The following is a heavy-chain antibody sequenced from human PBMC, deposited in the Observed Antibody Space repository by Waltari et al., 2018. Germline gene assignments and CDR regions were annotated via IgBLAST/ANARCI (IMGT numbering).Heavy chain of an antibody. J-gene: IGHJ3*01. CDR2: VDPEDGET. CDR1: GYTFSDYY. V-gene: IGHV1-69-2*01. D-gene: IGHD3-10*01. Sequence: EVQLLQSGAELKEPGTTVRISCKVSGYTFSDYYIHWGQQAPGKGLRWMGLVDPEDGETIYADNFQGRVTISADTSTETAFMELSSLTSDDTAVYYCVTALGDRSSASRPFDVWGLGTLITVSS. CDR3: VTALGDRSSASRPFDV.